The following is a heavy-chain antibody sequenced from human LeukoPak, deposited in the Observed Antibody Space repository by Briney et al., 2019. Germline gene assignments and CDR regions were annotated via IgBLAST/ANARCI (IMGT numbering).Heavy chain of an antibody. J-gene: IGHJ4*02. CDR2: ISSSSSTI. CDR3: ARAKSGYSSGWYPVY. CDR1: GFTFSSYS. Sequence: GRSLRLSCAASGFTFSSYSMNWVRQAPGKGLEWVSYISSSSSTIYYADSVKGRFTISRDNAKNSLYLQMNSLRAEDTAVYYCARAKSGYSSGWYPVYWGQGTLVTVSS. V-gene: IGHV3-48*01. D-gene: IGHD6-19*01.